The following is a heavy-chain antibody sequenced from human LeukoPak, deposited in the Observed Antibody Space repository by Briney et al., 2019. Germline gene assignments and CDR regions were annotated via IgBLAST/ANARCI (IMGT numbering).Heavy chain of an antibody. CDR2: IKQDGSEK. J-gene: IGHJ4*02. CDR1: GFTFSDYW. CDR3: ARDRVWTVLY. Sequence: GGSLRLSCAASGFTFSDYWMSWVRQPPGKGLEWVANIKQDGSEKYYVGSVKGRFTISRDNAKNSLYLQMNSLRAEDTAVYYCARDRVWTVLYWGQGTLVTVSS. V-gene: IGHV3-7*01. D-gene: IGHD6-13*01.